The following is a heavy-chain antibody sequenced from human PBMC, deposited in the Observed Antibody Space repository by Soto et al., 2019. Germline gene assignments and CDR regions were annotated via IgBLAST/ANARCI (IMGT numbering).Heavy chain of an antibody. V-gene: IGHV4-59*08. Sequence: SETLSLTCTVSGDSMSNSYWSWIRQPPGKGLEWIGYIYYSGSTNYNPSLKSRVTISVDTSKNQFSLRLISVTAADTAVYYCARVVRRYGGPHEVDCWGQGTLVTVSS. CDR3: ARVVRRYGGPHEVDC. CDR1: GDSMSNSY. D-gene: IGHD4-17*01. CDR2: IYYSGST. J-gene: IGHJ4*02.